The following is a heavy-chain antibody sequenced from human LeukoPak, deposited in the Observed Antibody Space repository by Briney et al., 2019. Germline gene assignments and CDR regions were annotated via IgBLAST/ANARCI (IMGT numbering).Heavy chain of an antibody. CDR2: INHSGST. V-gene: IGHV4-34*01. D-gene: IGHD3-10*01. Sequence: SETLSLTCAVYGGSFSGYYWSWIRQPPGKGLEWIGEINHSGSTNYNPSLKSRVTISVDTSKNQFSLKLSSVTAADTAVYYCARGRFVFYGSGSYYQASKLDYWGQGTLVTVSS. J-gene: IGHJ4*02. CDR3: ARGRFVFYGSGSYYQASKLDY. CDR1: GGSFSGYY.